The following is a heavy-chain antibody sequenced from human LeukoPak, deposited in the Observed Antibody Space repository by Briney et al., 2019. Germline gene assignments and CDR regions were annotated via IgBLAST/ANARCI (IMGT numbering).Heavy chain of an antibody. Sequence: PSQTLSLTCTVSGGSISSGDYYWSWIRQPPGKGLEWIGYIYYSGTTYYNPSLKSRVTISVDTPKNQFSLKLSSVTAADTAVYYCARLSPFNYAIRDYWGQGTLVTVSS. D-gene: IGHD2-2*01. J-gene: IGHJ4*02. CDR2: IYYSGTT. V-gene: IGHV4-30-4*01. CDR3: ARLSPFNYAIRDY. CDR1: GGSISSGDYY.